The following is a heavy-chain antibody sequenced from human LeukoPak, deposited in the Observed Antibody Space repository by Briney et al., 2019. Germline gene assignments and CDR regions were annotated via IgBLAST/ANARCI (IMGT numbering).Heavy chain of an antibody. J-gene: IGHJ4*02. CDR1: GFTFGDYY. Sequence: GGSLRLSCAASGFTFGDYYMSWIRQAPGKGLEWVSYISSSGSTIYYADSVKGRFTISRDNAKNSLYLQMNSLRAEDTAVYYCAKAASPICSSTSCYIFSIDYWGQGTLVTVSS. V-gene: IGHV3-11*01. CDR2: ISSSGSTI. D-gene: IGHD2-2*01. CDR3: AKAASPICSSTSCYIFSIDY.